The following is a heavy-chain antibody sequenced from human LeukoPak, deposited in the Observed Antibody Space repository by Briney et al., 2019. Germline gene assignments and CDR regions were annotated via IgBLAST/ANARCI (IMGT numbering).Heavy chain of an antibody. V-gene: IGHV1-18*01. CDR2: IIAYNGNT. CDR3: ARDSSSWYGDY. Sequence: ASVKVSCKASGYTFTSYAMNRVRQAPGQGLEWMGCIIAYNGNTNYAQKLQGRVTMTTDTSTSTGYMELRSLGSDDTAVYYCARDSSSWYGDYWGQGTLVTVSS. CDR1: GYTFTSYA. D-gene: IGHD6-13*01. J-gene: IGHJ4*02.